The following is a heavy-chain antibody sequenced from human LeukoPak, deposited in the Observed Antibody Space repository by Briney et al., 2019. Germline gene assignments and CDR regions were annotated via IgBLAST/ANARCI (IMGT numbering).Heavy chain of an antibody. D-gene: IGHD3-22*01. V-gene: IGHV3-48*04. Sequence: PGGSLRLSCAASGFNFSSYSMNWVRQAPGKGLEWVSYISSSSSTIYYADSVKGRFTISRDNAKNSLYLQMNSLRAEDTAVYYCATVSSPGYYDSSGPNAFDIWGQGTMVTVSS. CDR1: GFNFSSYS. CDR3: ATVSSPGYYDSSGPNAFDI. J-gene: IGHJ3*02. CDR2: ISSSSSTI.